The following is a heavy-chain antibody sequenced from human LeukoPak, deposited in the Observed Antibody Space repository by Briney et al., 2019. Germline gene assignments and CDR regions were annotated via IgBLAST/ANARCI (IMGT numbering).Heavy chain of an antibody. D-gene: IGHD1-14*01. V-gene: IGHV4-31*03. CDR3: ARDNRHSWFDP. J-gene: IGHJ5*02. CDR1: GGSISSGGYY. CDR2: IYYSGST. Sequence: SQTLSLTCTVSGGSISSGGYYWSWIRQHPGKGLEWIGYIYYSGSTYYNPSLRSRLTISVDTSKNQFPLKLSSVTAADTAVYYCARDNRHSWFDPWGQGTLVTVSS.